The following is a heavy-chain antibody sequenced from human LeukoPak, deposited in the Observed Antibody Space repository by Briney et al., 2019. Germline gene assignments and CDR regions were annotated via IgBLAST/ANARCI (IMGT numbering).Heavy chain of an antibody. D-gene: IGHD6-13*01. CDR1: GFPFSSYG. V-gene: IGHV3-30*18. J-gene: IGHJ4*02. CDR2: ISYDGSNK. CDR3: AKGFSATAAAGYYFDY. Sequence: GSLILSCAASGFPFSSYGMHWVRQAPGKGLEWVAVISYDGSNKYYADSVKGRFTISRDNSKNTLYLQMNSLRAEDTAVYYCAKGFSATAAAGYYFDYWGQGTLVTVS.